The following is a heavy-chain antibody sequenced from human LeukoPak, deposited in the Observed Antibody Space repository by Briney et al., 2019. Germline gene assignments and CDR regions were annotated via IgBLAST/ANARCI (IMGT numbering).Heavy chain of an antibody. CDR2: ISGSGGST. Sequence: PGGSLRLSCVASGFTFSTYGMSWVRQAPGKGLEWVSAISGSGGSTYYADSVKGRFTISRDNSKNTLYLQMNSLRAEDTAVYYCAKCYYDFWSGYYQTFDYWGQGTLVTVSS. V-gene: IGHV3-23*01. CDR3: AKCYYDFWSGYYQTFDY. D-gene: IGHD3-3*01. CDR1: GFTFSTYG. J-gene: IGHJ4*02.